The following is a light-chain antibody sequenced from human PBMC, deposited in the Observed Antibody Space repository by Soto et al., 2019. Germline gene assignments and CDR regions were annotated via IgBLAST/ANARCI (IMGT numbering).Light chain of an antibody. J-gene: IGKJ1*01. Sequence: EIVLTQSPATLSLSPGVRATLSCRASQTIDIYLAWYQQKPGQAPRLLIYDASNRATGIPARFSGSGSGTDFTLTISSLEPEDFAIYYCQQRTNWPPWTFGQGTKVEIK. V-gene: IGKV3-11*01. CDR2: DAS. CDR3: QQRTNWPPWT. CDR1: QTIDIY.